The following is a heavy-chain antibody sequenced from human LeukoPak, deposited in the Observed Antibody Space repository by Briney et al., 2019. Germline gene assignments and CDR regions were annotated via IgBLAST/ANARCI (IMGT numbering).Heavy chain of an antibody. V-gene: IGHV4-34*01. J-gene: IGHJ4*02. CDR1: GGSFSGYY. Sequence: PSETLSLTCAVYGGSFSGYYWSWIRQPPGKGLEWIGEINHSGSTNYNPPLKSRLTISVDTSKNQFSLKLNSVTAADTAVYYCAANSADYNTLGSSYKVWGQGTLVTVSS. CDR2: INHSGST. CDR3: AANSADYNTLGSSYKV. D-gene: IGHD3-10*01.